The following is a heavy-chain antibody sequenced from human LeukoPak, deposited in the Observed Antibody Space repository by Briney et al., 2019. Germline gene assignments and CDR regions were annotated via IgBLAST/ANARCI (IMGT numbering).Heavy chain of an antibody. CDR2: ISGSGGST. D-gene: IGHD3-9*01. Sequence: GGTLRLSCAASGFTFSSYGMSWVRQAPGKGLEWVSAISGSGGSTSYADSVKGRFTISRDNAKNTLYLQMNSLRAEDTAVYYCARPLRYFDWLSVAFDIWGQGTMVTVSS. CDR1: GFTFSSYG. J-gene: IGHJ3*02. CDR3: ARPLRYFDWLSVAFDI. V-gene: IGHV3-23*01.